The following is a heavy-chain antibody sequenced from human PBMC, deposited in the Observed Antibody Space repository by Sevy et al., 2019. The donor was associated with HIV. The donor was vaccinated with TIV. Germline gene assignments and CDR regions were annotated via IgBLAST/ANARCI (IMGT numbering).Heavy chain of an antibody. Sequence: GPSVKVSSKSSGHTFSNNGYTWVRQAPGQGLEWMAWISAYNGNREYAQKFQDRVTLSTDTSTTTAYMELRNLRSDDTAVYYCASGAYVSRPYYVDYWGQGTLVTVSS. CDR1: GHTFSNNG. V-gene: IGHV1-18*01. CDR2: ISAYNGNR. D-gene: IGHD3-22*01. CDR3: ASGAYVSRPYYVDY. J-gene: IGHJ4*02.